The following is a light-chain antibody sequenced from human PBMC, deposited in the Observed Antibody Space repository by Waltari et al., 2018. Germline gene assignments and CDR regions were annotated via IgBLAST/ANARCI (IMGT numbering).Light chain of an antibody. Sequence: DIVMTQSPDSLAVSLGERATIKCKSSQSVLYSSNNKNYLAWYQQKPGQPPKLLIYWASTRESGVPDRFSGSGSGTDFTLTINSLRAEDVAVYYCQQYYNTPFTFAPGTKVEFK. CDR1: QSVLYSSNNKNY. J-gene: IGKJ3*01. CDR3: QQYYNTPFT. CDR2: WAS. V-gene: IGKV4-1*01.